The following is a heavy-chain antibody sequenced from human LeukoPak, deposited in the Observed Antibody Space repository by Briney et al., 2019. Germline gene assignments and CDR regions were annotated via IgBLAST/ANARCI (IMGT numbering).Heavy chain of an antibody. CDR2: ISSNGGST. CDR3: ARTPHYDILTGTSPFDY. Sequence: PGGSLRLSCAASGFTFSSYAMHWVRQAPGKGLEYVSAISSNGGSTYYANSVKGRFTISRDNSKNTLYLQMGSLRAEDMAVYYCARTPHYDILTGTSPFDYWGQGTLVTVSS. D-gene: IGHD3-9*01. V-gene: IGHV3-64*01. J-gene: IGHJ4*02. CDR1: GFTFSSYA.